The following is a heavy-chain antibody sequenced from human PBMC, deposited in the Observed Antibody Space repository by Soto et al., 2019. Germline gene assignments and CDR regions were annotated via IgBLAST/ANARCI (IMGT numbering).Heavy chain of an antibody. CDR3: ARERWFSPLHYYYLLDV. CDR2: IHPDGSEA. Sequence: VRQAPGKGLEWVANIHPDGSEAYYVDSLKGRFTISRDNGKNSLYLQMNNLRVEDTAVYYCARERWFSPLHYYYLLDVWGQGTTVTVSS. D-gene: IGHD2-15*01. J-gene: IGHJ6*02. V-gene: IGHV3-7*01.